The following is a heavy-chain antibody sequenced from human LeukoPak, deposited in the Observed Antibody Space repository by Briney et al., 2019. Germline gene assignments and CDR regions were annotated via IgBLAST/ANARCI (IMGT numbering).Heavy chain of an antibody. CDR2: IKQDGSEK. Sequence: PGGSLRLSCAASGFTFSSYAMSWVRQAPGKGLEWVANIKQDGSEKYYVDSVKGRFTISRDNAKNSLYLQMNSLRAEDTAVYYCARDVLGYYDFWSGPPPYYYYYMDVWGKGTTVTVSS. CDR3: ARDVLGYYDFWSGPPPYYYYYMDV. V-gene: IGHV3-7*01. CDR1: GFTFSSYA. D-gene: IGHD3-3*01. J-gene: IGHJ6*03.